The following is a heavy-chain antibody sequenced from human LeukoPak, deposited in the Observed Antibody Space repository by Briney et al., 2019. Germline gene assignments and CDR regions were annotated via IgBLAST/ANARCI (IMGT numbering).Heavy chain of an antibody. V-gene: IGHV3-15*01. D-gene: IGHD6-13*01. CDR3: TTKGGAAAYAFDI. J-gene: IGHJ3*02. CDR1: GFTFSDYY. CDR2: IKSKTDGGTT. Sequence: PGGALRLSCAASGFTFSDYYMSWVRQAPGKGLEWVGRIKSKTDGGTTDYAAPVKGRFTISRDDSKNTLYLQMNSLKTEDTAVYYCTTKGGAAAYAFDIWGQGTMVTVSS.